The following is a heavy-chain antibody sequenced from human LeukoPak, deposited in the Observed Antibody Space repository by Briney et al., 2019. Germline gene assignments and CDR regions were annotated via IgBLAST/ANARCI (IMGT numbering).Heavy chain of an antibody. CDR2: INAGNGNT. CDR3: ASSMVRGVIIIY. D-gene: IGHD3-10*01. CDR1: GYTFTSYA. Sequence: ASVKVSCKASGYTFTSYAMHWVRQAPGQRLEWMGWINAGNGNTKYSQKFQGRVTITRDTSASTAYMELSSLRSEDTAVYYCASSMVRGVIIIYWGQGTLVTVSS. J-gene: IGHJ4*02. V-gene: IGHV1-3*01.